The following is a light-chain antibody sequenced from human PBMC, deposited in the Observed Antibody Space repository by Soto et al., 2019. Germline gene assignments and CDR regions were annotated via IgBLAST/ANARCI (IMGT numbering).Light chain of an antibody. CDR1: SSDVGTYDF. Sequence: QSVLTQPRSVSGSRGQSVTISCTGTSSDVGTYDFVSWYQQHPGKAPRLMIFDVSERPSGGPDRFSGSKSGNTASLTISGLQAEDEADYYCCLYAVTFYVFGTGTKVTVL. CDR2: DVS. CDR3: CLYAVTFYV. V-gene: IGLV2-11*01. J-gene: IGLJ1*01.